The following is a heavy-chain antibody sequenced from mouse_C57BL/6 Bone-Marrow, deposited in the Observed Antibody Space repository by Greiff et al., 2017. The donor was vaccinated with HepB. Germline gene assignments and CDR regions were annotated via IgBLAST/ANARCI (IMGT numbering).Heavy chain of an antibody. J-gene: IGHJ4*01. V-gene: IGHV5-4*01. CDR1: GFTFSSYA. Sequence: LMESGGGLVKPGGSLKLSCAASGFTFSSYAMSWVRQTPEKRLEWVATISDGGSYTYYPDNVKGRFTISRDNAKNNLYLQMSHLKSEDTAMYYCALQLRLPYYYAMDYWGQGTSVTVSS. CDR2: ISDGGSYT. CDR3: ALQLRLPYYYAMDY. D-gene: IGHD3-2*02.